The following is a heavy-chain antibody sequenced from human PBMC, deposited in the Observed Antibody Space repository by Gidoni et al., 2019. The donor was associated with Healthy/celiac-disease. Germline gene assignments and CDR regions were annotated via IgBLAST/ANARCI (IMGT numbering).Heavy chain of an antibody. Sequence: QVQLVESGGGVVQPGRSLRLSCAASGFTFSSYGLHWVRQAPGKGLEWVAVISYDGSNKYYADSVKGRFTISRDNSKNTLYLQMNSLRAEDTAVYYCAKEGEVTAVAGHYAAPVYYFDYWGQGTLVTVSS. CDR3: AKEGEVTAVAGHYAAPVYYFDY. CDR1: GFTFSSYG. J-gene: IGHJ4*02. V-gene: IGHV3-30*18. D-gene: IGHD6-19*01. CDR2: ISYDGSNK.